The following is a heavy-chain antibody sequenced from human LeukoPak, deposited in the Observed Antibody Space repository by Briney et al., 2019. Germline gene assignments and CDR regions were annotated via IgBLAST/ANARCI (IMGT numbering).Heavy chain of an antibody. CDR3: ARGPPPYCSGGSCLEWWFDP. D-gene: IGHD2-15*01. Sequence: PSETLSLTCTVSGGSINSYYWSWIRQPPGKGLEWIGYIYYSGSTNYNPSLKSRVTISVDTSKNQFSLKLSSVTAADTAVYYCARGPPPYCSGGSCLEWWFDPWGQGTLVTVSS. CDR1: GGSINSYY. CDR2: IYYSGST. V-gene: IGHV4-59*01. J-gene: IGHJ5*02.